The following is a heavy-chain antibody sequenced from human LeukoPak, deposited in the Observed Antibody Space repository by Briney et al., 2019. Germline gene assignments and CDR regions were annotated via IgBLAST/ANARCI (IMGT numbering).Heavy chain of an antibody. CDR1: GYSFTSYW. D-gene: IGHD3-10*01. V-gene: IGHV5-10-1*01. CDR3: ARYGSGTSYYYYAMDV. J-gene: IGHJ6*02. CDR2: IDPSDSHT. Sequence: GESLKISCKGSGYSFTSYWISWVRQMPGKGLEWIGRIDPSDSHTNYSPSLQGHVTISADKSISTAYLQWSSLKASDTAMYYCARYGSGTSYYYYAMDVWGQGTTVTVSS.